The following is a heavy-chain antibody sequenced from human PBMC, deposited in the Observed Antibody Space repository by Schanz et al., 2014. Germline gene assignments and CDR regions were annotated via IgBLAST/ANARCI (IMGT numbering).Heavy chain of an antibody. V-gene: IGHV3-30*03. Sequence: QVLLAESGGGVVQPGRSLRLSCAASGFTFSRYAMHWVRQAPGKGLEWVAIISYDVTNEYYAESVKGRFTISRDNAKNTIYVHMNRLRKEDTAVYVYETARGDGSSNGVFHYWGLGTLVTVSS. CDR3: ETARGDGSSNGVFHY. CDR2: ISYDVTNE. CDR1: GFTFSRYA. D-gene: IGHD5-18*01. J-gene: IGHJ4*02.